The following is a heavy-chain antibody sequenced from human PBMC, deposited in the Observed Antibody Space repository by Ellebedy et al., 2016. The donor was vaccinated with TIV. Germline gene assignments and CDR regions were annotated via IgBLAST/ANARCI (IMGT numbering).Heavy chain of an antibody. CDR3: ARGSGSIRHYYYYYMDV. CDR1: RSTLRTYW. D-gene: IGHD6-25*01. V-gene: IGHV3-7*01. J-gene: IGHJ6*03. Sequence: GESLKISXAASRSTLRTYWMSWVRQAPGRGLECVAKMNGDGSVINYVDSVKGRFTISRDNSNNSLFLHMDTLIADDTAVYYCARGSGSIRHYYYYYMDVWGKGTTVTVSS. CDR2: MNGDGSVI.